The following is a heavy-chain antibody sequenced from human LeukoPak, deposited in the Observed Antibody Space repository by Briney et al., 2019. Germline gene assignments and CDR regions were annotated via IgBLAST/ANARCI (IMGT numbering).Heavy chain of an antibody. V-gene: IGHV5-51*01. D-gene: IGHD3-9*01. J-gene: IGHJ6*02. CDR1: GYSFTSFW. Sequence: GESLKISCKGSGYSFTSFWIDWVRQMPGKGLEWMGVIYPGDSDTRYSPSFQGQVTISADKSISTAYLQWSSLKASDTAMYYCARLRYFVHYGMDVWGQGTTVTVSS. CDR3: ARLRYFVHYGMDV. CDR2: IYPGDSDT.